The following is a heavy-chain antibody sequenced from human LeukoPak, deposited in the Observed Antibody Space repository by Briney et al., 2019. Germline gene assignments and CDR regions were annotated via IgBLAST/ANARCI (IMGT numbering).Heavy chain of an antibody. V-gene: IGHV3-9*01. CDR1: GFTFDDYA. CDR2: ISWNSGSI. Sequence: GRSLRLSCAASGFTFDDYAMHWVRQAPGKGLEWVSGISWNSGSIGYADSVKGRFTISRDNAKNSLYLQMNSLRAEDTALYYCAKSSSTYYDTDYWGQGTLVTVSS. J-gene: IGHJ4*02. CDR3: AKSSSTYYDTDY. D-gene: IGHD3-22*01.